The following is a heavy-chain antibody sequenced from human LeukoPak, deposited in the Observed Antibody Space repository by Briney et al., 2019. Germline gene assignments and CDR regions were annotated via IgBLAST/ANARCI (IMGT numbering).Heavy chain of an antibody. D-gene: IGHD6-13*01. CDR2: IYYSGST. V-gene: IGHV4-59*01. J-gene: IGHJ4*02. CDR3: ARVAQGGYSRSFDY. Sequence: MASETLSLTCTVSGGSISSYYWSWIRQPPGKGLEWIGYIYYSGSTNYNPSLKSRVTISVDTSKNQFSLKLSSVTAADTAVYYCARVAQGGYSRSFDYWGQGTLVTVSS. CDR1: GGSISSYY.